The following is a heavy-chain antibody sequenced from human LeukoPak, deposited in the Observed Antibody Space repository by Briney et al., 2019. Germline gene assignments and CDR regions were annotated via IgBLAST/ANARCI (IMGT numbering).Heavy chain of an antibody. J-gene: IGHJ6*02. CDR1: RFTLGDYA. V-gene: IGHV3-49*03. D-gene: IGHD5-18*01. Sequence: ALSLSRPASRFTLGDYAMCWLGQAPGKRREGVGVIRSKAYGGTGEYAASVKGRFTISRDDANSIDYLQMNSLKTEATAVYYCTRTGLQLWLRYYYGMDVWGQGTTVTVSS. CDR3: TRTGLQLWLRYYYGMDV. CDR2: IRSKAYGGTG.